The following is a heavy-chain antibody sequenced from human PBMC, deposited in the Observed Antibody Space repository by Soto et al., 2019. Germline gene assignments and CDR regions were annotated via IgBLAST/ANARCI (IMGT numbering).Heavy chain of an antibody. CDR3: AKAAAGHIYVLIPAPFNWFAP. J-gene: IGHJ5*02. Sequence: PGGSLRLSCAASGFKFDDYVMHWVRQAPGKGLEWLSSINWNSKNVGYAESVRGRFTISRDNSKNTLYLQMNSLRAEDTAVYYCAKAAAGHIYVLIPAPFNWFAPWGQGTLVTVSS. CDR1: GFKFDDYV. D-gene: IGHD2-2*01. CDR2: INWNSKNV. V-gene: IGHV3-9*01.